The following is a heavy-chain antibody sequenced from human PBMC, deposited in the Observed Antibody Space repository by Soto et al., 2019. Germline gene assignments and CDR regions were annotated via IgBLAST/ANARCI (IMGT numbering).Heavy chain of an antibody. V-gene: IGHV3-30*03. CDR3: ADARVGGSHFDF. CDR2: ISYDGSYK. Sequence: QVKLVESGGGVVQPGRSLRLSCAASGFTFNNYGMHWVRQAPGKGLEWVAMISYDGSYKYYADSVKGRFTISRDTSKDTLYLQMNSLRAEDTAVYYCADARVGGSHFDFWGQGTLVTVAA. D-gene: IGHD1-26*01. J-gene: IGHJ4*02. CDR1: GFTFNNYG.